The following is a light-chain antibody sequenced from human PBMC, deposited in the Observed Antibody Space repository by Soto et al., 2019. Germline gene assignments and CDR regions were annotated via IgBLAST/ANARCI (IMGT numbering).Light chain of an antibody. J-gene: IGKJ4*01. CDR3: QQYSTSRRT. V-gene: IGKV3-20*01. CDR1: QSVTSSY. CDR2: GAS. Sequence: EIVLTQSPGTLSLSPGERATLSCRASQSVTSSYLAWYQQKPGQAPRLLISGASSRATGIPYRFSGSGSGTDFTLTISRLEPEDFAVYYCQQYSTSRRTFGGGTKVEIK.